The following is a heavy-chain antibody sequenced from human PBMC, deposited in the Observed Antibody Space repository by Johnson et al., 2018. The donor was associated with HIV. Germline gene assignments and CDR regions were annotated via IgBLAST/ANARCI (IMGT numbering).Heavy chain of an antibody. J-gene: IGHJ3*02. CDR2: ISWNSGSI. Sequence: QLVESGGGVVQPGRSLRLSCAASGFTFSSYAMHWVRQAPGTGLEWVSGISWNSGSIGYADSVKGRFTISRDNAKNSLYLQMNSLRAEDTALYYCARELGYCSCGSCHVGFDIWGQGTMVTGSS. D-gene: IGHD2-15*01. V-gene: IGHV3-9*01. CDR3: ARELGYCSCGSCHVGFDI. CDR1: GFTFSSYA.